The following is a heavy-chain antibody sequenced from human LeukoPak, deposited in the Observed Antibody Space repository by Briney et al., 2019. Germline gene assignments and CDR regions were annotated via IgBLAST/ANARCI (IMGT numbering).Heavy chain of an antibody. Sequence: ASVKVSCKASGYSFTSYYMHWVRQAPGQGLEWMELINPSAGTTTYAQKFQGRVTVTRDTSTSTVYMDLSSLKSEDTAVYYCARGKSSVWPVGLCMDVWGQGTTVTVSS. CDR1: GYSFTSYY. D-gene: IGHD6-19*01. V-gene: IGHV1-46*01. CDR2: INPSAGTT. CDR3: ARGKSSVWPVGLCMDV. J-gene: IGHJ6*02.